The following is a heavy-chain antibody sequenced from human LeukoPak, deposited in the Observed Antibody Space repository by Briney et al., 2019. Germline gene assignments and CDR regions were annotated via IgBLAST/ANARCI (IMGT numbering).Heavy chain of an antibody. V-gene: IGHV3-74*01. CDR2: INSDGSST. J-gene: IGHJ4*02. CDR1: GFTFSSYW. D-gene: IGHD7-27*01. CDR3: ARGPSGWGSLDS. Sequence: PGGSLRLSCAASGFTFSSYWMHWVRQAPGKGLVWVSRINSDGSSTNYADSVKGRFTISRDNAKNTLYLQVKSLRAEDTAVYYCARGPSGWGSLDSWGQGTLDTVSS.